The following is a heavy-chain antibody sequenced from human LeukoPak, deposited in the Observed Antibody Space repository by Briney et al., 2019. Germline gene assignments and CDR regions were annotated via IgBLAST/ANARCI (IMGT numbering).Heavy chain of an antibody. CDR1: GYSISSGYY. J-gene: IGHJ4*02. CDR2: IYHSGST. Sequence: SETLSLTCAVSGYSISSGYYWGWIRQPPGKGLEWIGSIYHSGSTYYNPSLKSRVTISVDTSKNQFPLKLSSVTAADTAVYYCARLRVSDYGPTQFDYWGQGTLVTVSS. V-gene: IGHV4-38-2*01. D-gene: IGHD4-17*01. CDR3: ARLRVSDYGPTQFDY.